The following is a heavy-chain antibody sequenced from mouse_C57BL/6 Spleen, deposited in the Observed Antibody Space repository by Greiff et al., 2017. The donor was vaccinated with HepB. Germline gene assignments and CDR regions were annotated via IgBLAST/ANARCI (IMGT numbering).Heavy chain of an antibody. CDR1: GYTFTSYW. V-gene: IGHV1-50*01. CDR2: IDPSDSYT. Sequence: QVQLQQPGAELVKPGASVKLSCKASGYTFTSYWMQWVKQRPGQGLERIGEIDPSDSYTNYNQKFKGKATLTVDTSSSTAYMQLSSLTSEDSAVYYCARLIYAMDYWGQGTSVTVSS. CDR3: ARLIYAMDY. J-gene: IGHJ4*01.